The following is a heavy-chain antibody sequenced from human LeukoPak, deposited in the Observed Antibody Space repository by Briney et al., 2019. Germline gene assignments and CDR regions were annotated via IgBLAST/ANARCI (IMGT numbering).Heavy chain of an antibody. CDR2: IYHSGST. Sequence: SETLSLTCTVSGYSISSGYYWGWIRQPPGKGREWIGSIYHSGSTYYNPSLKGRVTISVDTSKNQFSLRLSSVTAADTAVYYCARDYDRFRDLNLGYWGQGTLVTVSS. D-gene: IGHD3-22*01. CDR3: ARDYDRFRDLNLGY. CDR1: GYSISSGYY. V-gene: IGHV4-38-2*02. J-gene: IGHJ4*02.